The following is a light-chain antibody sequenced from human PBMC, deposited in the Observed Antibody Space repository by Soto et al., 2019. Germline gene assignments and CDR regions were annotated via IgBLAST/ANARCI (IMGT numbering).Light chain of an antibody. CDR2: AVS. Sequence: QSALPQPASVSGSPGQSITISCTGTSSDVGAYNYVSWYQQHPGKAPKLMIYAVSNRPSGVSNRFSGSKSGNTASLTISGLQAEDEADYYCSSYTRSSAPYVFGTGTKVTVL. V-gene: IGLV2-14*01. CDR3: SSYTRSSAPYV. CDR1: SSDVGAYNY. J-gene: IGLJ1*01.